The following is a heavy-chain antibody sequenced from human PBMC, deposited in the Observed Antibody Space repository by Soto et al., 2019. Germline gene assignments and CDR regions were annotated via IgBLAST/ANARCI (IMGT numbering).Heavy chain of an antibody. D-gene: IGHD6-13*01. V-gene: IGHV5-10-1*01. J-gene: IGHJ5*02. CDR2: IDPVDSYT. Sequence: GESLKISCKGSGYSFTNYWISWVRRMPGKGLEWMGNIDPVDSYTNYSPSFQGRVTFSVDTSISTAYLQWSSLKASDTAMYYCARIESIARNWFDPWGQGTLVTVSS. CDR1: GYSFTNYW. CDR3: ARIESIARNWFDP.